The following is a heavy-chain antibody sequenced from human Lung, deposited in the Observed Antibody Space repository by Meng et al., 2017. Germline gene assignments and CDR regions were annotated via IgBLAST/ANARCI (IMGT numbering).Heavy chain of an antibody. Sequence: QVQLQQWGAGLLKPSETLSLTCVVSGGSFSDYYWSWIRQSPGKGLEWIGEINHSGSTNYNPSLESRATISVDTSQNNLSLKLSSVTAADSAVYYCARGPTTMAHDFDYWGQGTLVTDSS. J-gene: IGHJ4*02. CDR2: INHSGST. CDR3: ARGPTTMAHDFDY. V-gene: IGHV4-34*01. D-gene: IGHD4-11*01. CDR1: GGSFSDYY.